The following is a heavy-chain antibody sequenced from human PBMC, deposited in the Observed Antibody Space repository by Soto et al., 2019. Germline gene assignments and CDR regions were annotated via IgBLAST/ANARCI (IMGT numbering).Heavy chain of an antibody. CDR3: AKGQGLGSYSELDH. Sequence: EVQLLESGGGLVQPGGSLRLSCAASGFSFSRDAMSWVRQAPGKGLEWVSGISGSGDITLYAASVKGRFTISRDNSKNTVDLQMNSLRDEDTAEYYCAKGQGLGSYSELDHWGQGILVTVST. V-gene: IGHV3-23*01. CDR2: ISGSGDIT. D-gene: IGHD3-10*01. J-gene: IGHJ5*02. CDR1: GFSFSRDA.